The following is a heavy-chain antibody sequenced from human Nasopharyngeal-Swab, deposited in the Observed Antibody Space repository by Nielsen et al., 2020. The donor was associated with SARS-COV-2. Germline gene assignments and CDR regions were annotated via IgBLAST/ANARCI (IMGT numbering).Heavy chain of an antibody. D-gene: IGHD3-10*01. CDR2: IYYSGST. Sequence: WIRQPPGKGLEWIGYIYYSGSTYYNPSLKSRVTISVDTSKNQFSLKLSSVTAADTAVYHCARNWRSGSMDVWGKGTTVTVSS. J-gene: IGHJ6*03. V-gene: IGHV4-31*02. CDR3: ARNWRSGSMDV.